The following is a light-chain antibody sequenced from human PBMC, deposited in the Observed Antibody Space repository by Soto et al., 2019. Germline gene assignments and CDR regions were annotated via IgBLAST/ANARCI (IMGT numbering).Light chain of an antibody. CDR2: DVS. Sequence: QSALTQPAAVSGSPGQSIAISCTGTSSDVGTYNSVSWYQQYPGKAPKLMIHDVSHRPSGVSDRFSGSKSGNTASLTISGLQSEDEADYYCISYTNSSSYVFGSGTKVTVL. CDR3: ISYTNSSSYV. CDR1: SSDVGTYNS. V-gene: IGLV2-14*01. J-gene: IGLJ1*01.